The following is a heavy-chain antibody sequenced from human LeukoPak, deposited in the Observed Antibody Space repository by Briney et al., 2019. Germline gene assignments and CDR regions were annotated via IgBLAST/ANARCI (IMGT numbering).Heavy chain of an antibody. D-gene: IGHD3-22*01. CDR2: ISAYNGNT. Sequence: ASVKVSCKASGYTFTSYVISWVRQAPGQGLEWMEWISAYNGNTNYAQKLQGRVTMTTDTSTSTAYMELRSLRSDDTAVYYCARGPTSGEYYYDSSGYTASAFDIWGQGTMVTVSS. CDR3: ARGPTSGEYYYDSSGYTASAFDI. V-gene: IGHV1-18*01. J-gene: IGHJ3*02. CDR1: GYTFTSYV.